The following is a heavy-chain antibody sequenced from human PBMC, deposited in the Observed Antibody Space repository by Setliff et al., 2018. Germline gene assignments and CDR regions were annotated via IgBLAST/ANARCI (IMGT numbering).Heavy chain of an antibody. CDR2: TIPMFGST. Sequence: GASVKVSCKASGGTFSSYGISWVRQAPGQGLEWMGGTIPMFGSTKYAQKFQERVTIIKDESMSTAYMEVSSLRTEDTAVYYCAREGVDTRSSTDYRYYMDVWGKGTTVTVSS. V-gene: IGHV1-69*05. D-gene: IGHD5-18*01. CDR3: AREGVDTRSSTDYRYYMDV. CDR1: GGTFSSYG. J-gene: IGHJ6*03.